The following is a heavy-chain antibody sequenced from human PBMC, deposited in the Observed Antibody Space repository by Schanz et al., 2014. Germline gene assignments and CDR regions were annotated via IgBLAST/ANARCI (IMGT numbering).Heavy chain of an antibody. CDR2: INPSGGST. V-gene: IGHV1-46*01. J-gene: IGHJ4*02. D-gene: IGHD3-22*01. CDR3: ARSNYYDNSDYYNSFDY. Sequence: QVQLVQSGAEVKKPGASVKVSCKASGYTFTSDSMHWVRQAPGQGLEWMGMINPSGGSTTYAQKFQGRVTMTTDTSTSTAYMDLSSLRPEDTAVYYCARSNYYDNSDYYNSFDYWGQGTLVIVSS. CDR1: GYTFTSDS.